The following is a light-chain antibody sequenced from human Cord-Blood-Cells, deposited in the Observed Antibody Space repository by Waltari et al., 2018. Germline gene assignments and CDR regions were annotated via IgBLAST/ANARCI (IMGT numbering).Light chain of an antibody. Sequence: DIVMTHTPLSSPVPLVQTAAISCMSSQSLVHSDGNTYLRWLQQRPGQPPRLLIYKSSNRCSGGPDRFSGSGAGTDFALKSSRGEAEDVGVYYCRQATQFPQTFGQGTKVEIK. CDR2: KSS. J-gene: IGKJ1*01. CDR1: QSLVHSDGNTY. CDR3: RQATQFPQT. V-gene: IGKV2-24*01.